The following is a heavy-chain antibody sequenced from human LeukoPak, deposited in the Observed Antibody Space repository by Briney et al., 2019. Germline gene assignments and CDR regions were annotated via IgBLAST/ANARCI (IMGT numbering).Heavy chain of an antibody. Sequence: GGSLRLSCAASGFTFSSYGMHWVRQAPGKGLEWVAFIRYDGSNKYYADSVKGRFTISRDNSKNTLYLQMNSLRAEDTAVYYCAKGRLGTSCYGYYYYMDVWGKGTTVTISS. CDR3: AKGRLGTSCYGYYYYMDV. CDR2: IRYDGSNK. V-gene: IGHV3-30*02. D-gene: IGHD2-2*01. CDR1: GFTFSSYG. J-gene: IGHJ6*03.